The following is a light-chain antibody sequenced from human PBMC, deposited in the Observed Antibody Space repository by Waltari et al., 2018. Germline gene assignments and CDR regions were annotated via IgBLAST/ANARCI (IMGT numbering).Light chain of an antibody. J-gene: IGKJ4*01. CDR2: DAS. CDR1: QSLSSY. CDR3: QQRSNWPLLT. V-gene: IGKV3-11*01. Sequence: ELVLTQSPATLSLSPGESATLPCRASQSLSSYLAWYQQKPGQAPRLLIYDASNRATGIPARFSGSGSGTDFTLTISSLEPEDFAVYYCQQRSNWPLLTFGGGTKVEIK.